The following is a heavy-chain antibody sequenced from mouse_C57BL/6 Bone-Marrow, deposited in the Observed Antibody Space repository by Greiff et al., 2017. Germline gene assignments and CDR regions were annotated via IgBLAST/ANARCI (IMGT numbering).Heavy chain of an antibody. CDR3: ASRLDSSGYPWFAY. J-gene: IGHJ3*01. CDR2: IYPGSGST. CDR1: GYTFTSYW. Sequence: VQLPQPGAELVKPGASVKLSCKASGYTFTSYWITWVKQRPGQGLEWIGDIYPGSGSTNYNEKFKSKATLTVDTSSSTAYMQLSSLTSEDSAVYYCASRLDSSGYPWFAYWGQGTLVTVSA. D-gene: IGHD3-2*02. V-gene: IGHV1-55*01.